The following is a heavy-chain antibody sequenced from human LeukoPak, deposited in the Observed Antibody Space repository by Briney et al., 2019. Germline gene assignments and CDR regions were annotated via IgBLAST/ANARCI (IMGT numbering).Heavy chain of an antibody. Sequence: SETLSLTCTVSGGSISSGDYYWSWIRQPPGKGLEWIVYIYYSGSTYYNPSLKSRVTISVDTSKNQFSLKLSSVTAADTAVYYCARDRGSSSSGAFDIWGQGTMVTVSS. J-gene: IGHJ3*02. CDR3: ARDRGSSSSGAFDI. D-gene: IGHD6-13*01. CDR2: IYYSGST. CDR1: GGSISSGDYY. V-gene: IGHV4-30-4*01.